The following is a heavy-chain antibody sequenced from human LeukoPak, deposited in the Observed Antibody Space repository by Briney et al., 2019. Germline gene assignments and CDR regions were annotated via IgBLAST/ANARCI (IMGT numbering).Heavy chain of an antibody. CDR1: GFTFDDYA. Sequence: GGSLRLSCAASGFTFDDYAMHWVRQAPGKGLEWVSGISWNSGSTGYADSVKGRFTISRDNAKNSLYLQMNSLRAEDTAVYYCARARGIAAAGHSYYYYGMDVWGQGTTVTVSS. D-gene: IGHD6-13*01. CDR2: ISWNSGST. CDR3: ARARGIAAAGHSYYYYGMDV. V-gene: IGHV3-9*01. J-gene: IGHJ6*02.